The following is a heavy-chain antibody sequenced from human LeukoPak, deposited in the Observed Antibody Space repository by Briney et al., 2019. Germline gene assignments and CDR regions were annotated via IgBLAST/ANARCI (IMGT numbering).Heavy chain of an antibody. J-gene: IGHJ3*02. D-gene: IGHD6-19*01. V-gene: IGHV1-24*01. CDR1: GYTLTELS. Sequence: ASVKVSCKVSGYTLTELSMHWVRQAPGKGLEWMGGFDPEDGETIYAQKFQGRVTMTEDTSTDTAYMELSSLRSEDTALYYCATDGYSSGWYPPVRPVGAFDIWGQGTMVTVSS. CDR2: FDPEDGET. CDR3: ATDGYSSGWYPPVRPVGAFDI.